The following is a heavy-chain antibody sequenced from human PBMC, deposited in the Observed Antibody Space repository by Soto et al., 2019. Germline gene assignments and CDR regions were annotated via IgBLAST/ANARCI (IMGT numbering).Heavy chain of an antibody. D-gene: IGHD6-13*01. CDR2: IYYSGST. CDR3: AREDSSLAY. V-gene: IGHV4-59*01. Sequence: SETLSLTCTVSGGSISSYYWNWIRQPPGKGLEWIGYIYYSGSTNYNPSLKSRVTISVATSKNQFSLKLSSVTAADTAVYCCAREDSSLAYWGQGTLVTVSS. CDR1: GGSISSYY. J-gene: IGHJ4*02.